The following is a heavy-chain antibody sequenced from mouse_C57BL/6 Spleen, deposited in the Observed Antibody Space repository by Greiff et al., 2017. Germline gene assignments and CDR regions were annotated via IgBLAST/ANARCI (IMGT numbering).Heavy chain of an antibody. D-gene: IGHD1-1*01. Sequence: EVQLQQSGPELVKPGASVKISCKASGYTFTDYYMNWVKQSHGKSLEWIGDINPNNGGTSYNQKFKGKATLTVDKSSSTAYMELRSLTSEDSAVYYCARDPIYYYGSSPYWGQGTTLTVSS. CDR1: GYTFTDYY. J-gene: IGHJ2*01. V-gene: IGHV1-26*01. CDR3: ARDPIYYYGSSPY. CDR2: INPNNGGT.